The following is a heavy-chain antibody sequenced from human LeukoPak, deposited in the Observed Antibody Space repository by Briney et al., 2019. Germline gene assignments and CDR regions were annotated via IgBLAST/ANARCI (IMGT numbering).Heavy chain of an antibody. D-gene: IGHD6-6*01. CDR2: IYHSGST. CDR1: GGSISSSNW. V-gene: IGHV4-4*02. Sequence: SGTLSLTCAVSGGSISSSNWWSWVRQPPGKGLEWIGEIYHSGSTNYNPSLKSRVTISVDTSKNQFSLKLSSVTAADTAVYYCARETSSSEYYCYYMDVWGKGTTVTVSS. J-gene: IGHJ6*03. CDR3: ARETSSSEYYCYYMDV.